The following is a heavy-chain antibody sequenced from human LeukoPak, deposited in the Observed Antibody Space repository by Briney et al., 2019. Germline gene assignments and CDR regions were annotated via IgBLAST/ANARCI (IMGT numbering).Heavy chain of an antibody. CDR2: ISYDGSNK. Sequence: PGGSLRLSCAASGFTVSSNYMSWVRQAPGKGLEWVAVISYDGSNKYYADSVKGRFTISRDNSKNTLYLQMNSLRAEDTAVYYCAKGRFVVVTATADYWGQGTLVTVSS. D-gene: IGHD2-21*02. CDR1: GFTVSSNY. J-gene: IGHJ4*02. V-gene: IGHV3-30*18. CDR3: AKGRFVVVTATADY.